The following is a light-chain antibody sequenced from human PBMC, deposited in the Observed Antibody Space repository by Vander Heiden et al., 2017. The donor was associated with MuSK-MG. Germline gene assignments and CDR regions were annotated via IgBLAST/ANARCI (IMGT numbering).Light chain of an antibody. J-gene: IGLJ3*02. CDR2: EVS. CDR1: SSDVGGYNY. Sequence: QPALTQPPSASGSPGPSVTISCTGTSSDVGGYNYVSWYQQHPGKAPKLMIYEVSKRPSGVPDRFSGSKSGNTASLTVSGLQAEDEADYYCSSYAGSNNLVFGGGTKLTVL. CDR3: SSYAGSNNLV. V-gene: IGLV2-8*01.